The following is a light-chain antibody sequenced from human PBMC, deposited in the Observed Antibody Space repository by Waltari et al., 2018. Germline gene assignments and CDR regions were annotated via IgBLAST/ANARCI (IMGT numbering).Light chain of an antibody. CDR1: SSDVGYYSF. CDR3: SSCAGTTIPNYV. CDR2: EVS. V-gene: IGLV2-8*01. J-gene: IGLJ1*01. Sequence: QSALTQPPSASGSPGQSVTISCTGTSSDVGYYSFVSWYQQHPGRAPILRIYEVSKRPSGVPDRFPGSKSGNTASLTVSGLHAEDEADYYCSSCAGTTIPNYVFGTGTKVTVL.